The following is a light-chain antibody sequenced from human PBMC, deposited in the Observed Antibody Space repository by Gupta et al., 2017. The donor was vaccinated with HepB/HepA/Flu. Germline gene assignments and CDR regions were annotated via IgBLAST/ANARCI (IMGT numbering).Light chain of an antibody. J-gene: IGKJ4*01. CDR2: WAS. V-gene: IGKV4-1*01. CDR1: QSLSYNSNKKNY. CDR3: QQDYSAPLT. Sequence: DFVLTQSPDSLAVSLGDRVTLNCQSSQSLSYNSNKKNYLAWYPQKPRQPPKLLIYWASTRESGVPDRFSGSGSGTDFTLTISSLQAEDVAVYYCQQDYSAPLTFGGGTRVEI.